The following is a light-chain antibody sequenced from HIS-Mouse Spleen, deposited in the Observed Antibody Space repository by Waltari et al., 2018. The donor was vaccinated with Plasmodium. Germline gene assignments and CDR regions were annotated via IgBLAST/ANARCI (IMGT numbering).Light chain of an antibody. V-gene: IGKV3-11*01. J-gene: IGKJ4*01. Sequence: IVLTHSPATLSLSPGETAPLSCRASQSVSSYLAWYQQKPGQAPRLLIYDASNRATGIPARFSGSGSGTDFTLTISSLEPEDFAVYYCQQRSNWPPLIFGGGTKVEIK. CDR3: QQRSNWPPLI. CDR1: QSVSSY. CDR2: DAS.